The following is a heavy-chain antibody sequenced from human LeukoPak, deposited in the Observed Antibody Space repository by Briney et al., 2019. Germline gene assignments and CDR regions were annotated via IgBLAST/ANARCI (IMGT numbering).Heavy chain of an antibody. D-gene: IGHD2-15*01. CDR1: GFTFGDYA. CDR2: ISGSGGST. V-gene: IGHV3-23*01. Sequence: PGGSLRLSCTASGFTFGDYAMSWFRQAPGKGLEWVSAISGSGGSTYYADSVKGRFTISRDNSKNTLYLQMNSLRAEDTAVYYCGKVVASGYCSGGSCYSSLDYWGQGTLVTVSS. CDR3: GKVVASGYCSGGSCYSSLDY. J-gene: IGHJ4*02.